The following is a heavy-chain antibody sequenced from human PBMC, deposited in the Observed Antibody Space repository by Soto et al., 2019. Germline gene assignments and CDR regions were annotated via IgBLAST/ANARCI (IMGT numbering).Heavy chain of an antibody. J-gene: IGHJ5*02. V-gene: IGHV4-59*13. Sequence: PSESLSPTCTVSGGSPNSFCWSWIRQPPGKGLEWIAYIHYSGTANYKPSLKSRGTISRDTSKKEFSLKLSSVSTADTPMYCCARLTYYDSTGAFDHWGQGALGTVSS. D-gene: IGHD3-22*01. CDR2: IHYSGTA. CDR3: ARLTYYDSTGAFDH. CDR1: GGSPNSFC.